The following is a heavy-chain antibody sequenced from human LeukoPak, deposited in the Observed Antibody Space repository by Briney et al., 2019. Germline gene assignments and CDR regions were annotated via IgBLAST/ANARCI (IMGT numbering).Heavy chain of an antibody. J-gene: IGHJ6*04. CDR2: TYYRSKWYN. D-gene: IGHD3-10*01. V-gene: IGHV6-1*01. Sequence: SQTLSLTCAISGDSVSSNSAAWNWIRQSPSRGLEWLERTYYRSKWYNDYAVSVKSRITINPDTSKNQFSLQLNSVTPEDTAVYYCARDLIEYGSGSYYTDYYYYYGMDVWGKGTTVTVSS. CDR1: GDSVSSNSAA. CDR3: ARDLIEYGSGSYYTDYYYYYGMDV.